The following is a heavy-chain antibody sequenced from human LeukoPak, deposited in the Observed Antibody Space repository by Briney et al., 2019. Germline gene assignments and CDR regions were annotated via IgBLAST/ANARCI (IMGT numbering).Heavy chain of an antibody. Sequence: GGSLRLSCAASGFSFSNYGMYWVRQAPGKGLEWVAFIRYDESKTYYADSVRGRFTISRDNSKNTLYLQMNSLRVEDTAIYYCAKGYGGSHFDYWGQGALVAVSS. CDR3: AKGYGGSHFDY. D-gene: IGHD4-23*01. CDR2: IRYDESKT. J-gene: IGHJ4*02. CDR1: GFSFSNYG. V-gene: IGHV3-30*02.